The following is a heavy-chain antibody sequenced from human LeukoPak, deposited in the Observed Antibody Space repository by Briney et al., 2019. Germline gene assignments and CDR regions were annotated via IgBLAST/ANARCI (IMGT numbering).Heavy chain of an antibody. CDR3: ARDPPRIVVVVAATNYYGMDV. Sequence: ASVKVSCKASGYTFTSYGISWVRQAPGQGLEWMGWISAYNGNTNYAQKLQGRVTMTTDTSTSTAYMELRSLRSDDTAVYHCARDPPRIVVVVAATNYYGMDVWGQGTTVTVSS. J-gene: IGHJ6*02. V-gene: IGHV1-18*01. CDR2: ISAYNGNT. CDR1: GYTFTSYG. D-gene: IGHD2-15*01.